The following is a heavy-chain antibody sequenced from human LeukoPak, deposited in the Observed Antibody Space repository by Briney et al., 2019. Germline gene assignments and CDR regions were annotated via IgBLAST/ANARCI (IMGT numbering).Heavy chain of an antibody. CDR1: GFNFRSYR. Sequence: GGSLRLSWAASGFNFRSYRIHWVRRAPGKGLEWVSSISSSSSYIYYADSVKGRFTISRDNAKNSLYLQMNSLRDEDTAVYYCAREAPGAHNHFDYWGQGTLVTVSS. CDR2: ISSSSSYI. J-gene: IGHJ4*02. CDR3: AREAPGAHNHFDY. D-gene: IGHD1-26*01. V-gene: IGHV3-21*01.